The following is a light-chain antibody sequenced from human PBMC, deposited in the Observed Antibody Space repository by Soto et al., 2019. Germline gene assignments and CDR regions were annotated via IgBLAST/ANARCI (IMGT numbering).Light chain of an antibody. CDR2: DSS. J-gene: IGKJ4*01. V-gene: IGKV3-11*01. Sequence: EIVLTQSPATLSLSPGERATLSCRTSQSVGSSLAWYQQKPGQPPRLLIYDSSNRATGIPGRFSGSGSGTDFTLTISSLEPADFAVYYCQQRSLLFTFGGGTRWIA. CDR3: QQRSLLFT. CDR1: QSVGSS.